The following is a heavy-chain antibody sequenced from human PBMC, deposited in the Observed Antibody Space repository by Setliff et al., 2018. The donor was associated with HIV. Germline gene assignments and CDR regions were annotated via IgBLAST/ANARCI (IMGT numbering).Heavy chain of an antibody. CDR1: GYTFTSYY. J-gene: IGHJ4*02. V-gene: IGHV1-46*01. CDR2: INTAGGSP. D-gene: IGHD3-3*01. CDR3: ARRYYTFLSGYYTDY. Sequence: ASVKVSCKASGYTFTSYYLHWLRQVPGQGFEWMGIINTAGGSPTYTQKFQGRVTMTRDKSTSTVSLELRNLRSDDTALYYCARRYYTFLSGYYTDYWGQGTQVTVSS.